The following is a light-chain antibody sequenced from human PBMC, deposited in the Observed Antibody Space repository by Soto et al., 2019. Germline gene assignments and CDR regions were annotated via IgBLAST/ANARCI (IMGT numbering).Light chain of an antibody. CDR1: SSDMGTYNL. V-gene: IGLV2-23*03. Sequence: QSVLTQPASVSGSPGQSITISCTGTSSDMGTYNLVSWYQQHPGKAPKLMIYEGSKRPSGVSNRFSGSKSGTTASLTISGLQAEDEADYHCCSYATTSTFIFGGGTKLTGL. CDR3: CSYATTSTFI. CDR2: EGS. J-gene: IGLJ2*01.